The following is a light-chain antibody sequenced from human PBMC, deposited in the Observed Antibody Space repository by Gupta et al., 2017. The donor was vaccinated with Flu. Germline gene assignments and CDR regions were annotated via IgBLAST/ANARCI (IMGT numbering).Light chain of an antibody. CDR3: QPNYNLPHT. V-gene: IGKV1-33*01. CDR1: QGTKNY. Sequence: DVQMTQSPSSLSASVGDRVTITCHASQGTKNYLNWYQQKPGKAPKLLIYDASNLEIGVPSRFSGSGSGTDFTLTISSLPPDETATYSCQPNYNLPHTFGQGTKLEIK. CDR2: DAS. J-gene: IGKJ2*01.